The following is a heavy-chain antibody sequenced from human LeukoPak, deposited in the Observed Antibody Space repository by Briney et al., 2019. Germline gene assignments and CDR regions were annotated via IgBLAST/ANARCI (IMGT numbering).Heavy chain of an antibody. CDR1: SGFISSSY. D-gene: IGHD3-22*01. Sequence: SETLSLTCIVSSGFISSSYWSWIRQTPGKGLEWIAFINYSGRIKYNPSLQSRVSISLDTSKNHFSLQLRSVMAADTAVYYCARLVDYGNSGDPDIFDIWGQGTIVSIS. CDR3: ARLVDYGNSGDPDIFDI. CDR2: INYSGRI. V-gene: IGHV4-59*01. J-gene: IGHJ3*02.